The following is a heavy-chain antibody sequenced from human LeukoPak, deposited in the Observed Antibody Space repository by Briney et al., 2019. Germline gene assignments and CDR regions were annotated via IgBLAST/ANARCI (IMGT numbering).Heavy chain of an antibody. D-gene: IGHD3-10*02. J-gene: IGHJ4*02. CDR1: GFTFSSYG. CDR3: ARGQSNYVHGGY. CDR2: ISSSSSYI. V-gene: IGHV3-21*01. Sequence: GRSLRLSCAASGFTFSSYGMHWVRQAPGKGLEWVSSISSSSSYIYYADSVKGRFTISRDSAKNSLYLQMNSLRAEDTAVYYCARGQSNYVHGGYWGQGTLVTVSS.